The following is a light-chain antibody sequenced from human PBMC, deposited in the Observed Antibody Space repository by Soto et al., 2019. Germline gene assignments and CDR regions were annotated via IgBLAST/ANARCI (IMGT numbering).Light chain of an antibody. CDR2: AAS. Sequence: DIQMTQSAYSLSAFLLDRFTITCRASQSIASYLNWYQQKPGKAPKFLIYAASTLQSGVPSRFSGSGSGTDFTLTISSLQPEDFATYFCQQSYSTPITFGQGTRLEI. J-gene: IGKJ5*01. CDR1: QSIASY. CDR3: QQSYSTPIT. V-gene: IGKV1-39*01.